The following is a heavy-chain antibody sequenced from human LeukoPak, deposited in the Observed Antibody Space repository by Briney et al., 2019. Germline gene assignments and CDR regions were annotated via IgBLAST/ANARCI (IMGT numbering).Heavy chain of an antibody. D-gene: IGHD6-13*01. Sequence: SETLSLTCSVSGGSIISDSYYWSWIRQPPGKGLEWIGYIYHSGSTYYNPSLKSRVTISVDRSKNQFSLKLTSVTAADTAVYYCARGVAAVHFDYWGQGTLVTVSS. CDR2: IYHSGST. CDR3: ARGVAAVHFDY. J-gene: IGHJ4*02. V-gene: IGHV4-30-2*01. CDR1: GGSIISDSYY.